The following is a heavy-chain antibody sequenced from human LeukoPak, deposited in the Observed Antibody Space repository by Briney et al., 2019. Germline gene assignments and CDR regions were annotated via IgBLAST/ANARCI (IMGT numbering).Heavy chain of an antibody. CDR1: GFTFSSYW. Sequence: GGSLRLSCAASGFTFSSYWMSWVRQAPGKGLEWVANINQDGSEKCYVDSVKGRFAISRDNAKNSLYLQMNSLRAEDTAVYYCARDRITIFGVVIPNNWFDPWGQGTLVTVSS. J-gene: IGHJ5*02. D-gene: IGHD3-3*01. V-gene: IGHV3-7*01. CDR3: ARDRITIFGVVIPNNWFDP. CDR2: INQDGSEK.